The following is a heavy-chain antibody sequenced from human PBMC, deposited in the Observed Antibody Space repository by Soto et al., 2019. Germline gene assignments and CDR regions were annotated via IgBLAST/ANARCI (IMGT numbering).Heavy chain of an antibody. CDR2: ISYDGSNK. V-gene: IGHV3-30-3*01. D-gene: IGHD1-20*01. Sequence: WVLRLSCAASVFTFSSYAMHWVRQAPGKGLEWVAVISYDGSNKYYAGSVKGRFTISRDNSKNTLYLQMNSLRAEDTAVYYCAREVYNWNPGYFDYWGQGTLVTVSS. CDR1: VFTFSSYA. J-gene: IGHJ4*02. CDR3: AREVYNWNPGYFDY.